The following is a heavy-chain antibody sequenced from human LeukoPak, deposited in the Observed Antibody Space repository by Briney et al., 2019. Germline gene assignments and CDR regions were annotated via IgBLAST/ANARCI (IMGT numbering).Heavy chain of an antibody. Sequence: SETLSLTCTVSGGSISSYYWTWIRQSAGKGLEWIGRINTSGSTNYNPSRRSRVTISVNTSKNQFSLNLTSVTAADTAVYSCAREGGDPRWLDPWGQGTLVTVSS. J-gene: IGHJ5*02. D-gene: IGHD6-25*01. CDR2: INTSGST. V-gene: IGHV4-4*07. CDR1: GGSISSYY. CDR3: AREGGDPRWLDP.